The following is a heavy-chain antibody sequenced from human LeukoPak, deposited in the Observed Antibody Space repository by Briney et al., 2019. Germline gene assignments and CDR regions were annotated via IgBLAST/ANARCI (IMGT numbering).Heavy chain of an antibody. D-gene: IGHD3-22*01. CDR1: GFTFSSYG. CDR3: ARGGRTYYYDSSGYCSDY. V-gene: IGHV3-30*03. J-gene: IGHJ4*02. CDR2: ISYDGSNK. Sequence: GRSLRLSCAASGFTFSSYGMHWVRQAPGKGLEWVAVISYDGSNKYYADSVEGRFTISRDNSKNSLYLQMNSLRAEDTAVYYCARGGRTYYYDSSGYCSDYWGQGTLVTVSS.